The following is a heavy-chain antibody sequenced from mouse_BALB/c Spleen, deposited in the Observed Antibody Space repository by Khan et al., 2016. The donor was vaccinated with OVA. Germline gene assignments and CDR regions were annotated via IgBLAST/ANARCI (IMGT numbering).Heavy chain of an antibody. V-gene: IGHV3-2*02. D-gene: IGHD1-1*01. CDR2: ISYSGSA. CDR1: GYSITSDYA. J-gene: IGHJ1*01. CDR3: ARRYYYCPWYFDV. Sequence: EVQLQESGPGLVKPSQSLSLTCTVTGYSITSDYAWNWIRQFPGNKLEWMGYISYSGSANYNPSLKSRISITRDTSENQFFLQLNSVTTEDSATYYCARRYYYCPWYFDVWGAGTTVTVSS.